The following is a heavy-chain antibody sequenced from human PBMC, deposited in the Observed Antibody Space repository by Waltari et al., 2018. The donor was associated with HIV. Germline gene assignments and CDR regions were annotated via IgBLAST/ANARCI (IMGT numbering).Heavy chain of an antibody. CDR1: GYIFSNYY. J-gene: IGHJ6*02. CDR3: GRRGGGGGETSDYNQQGRHF. D-gene: IGHD4-17*01. V-gene: IGHV1-2*02. CDR2: DNQKGGET. Sequence: QLHLVQSGAEVKKPGASVKVSCQTSGYIFSNYYMNWVRQAPGQGLEWMGGDNQKGGETQAPNRLGGGATRTRDTSVSTANGEGSSRRFDEAAVYYCGRRGGGGGETSDYNQQGRHFWGEGPTVIVP.